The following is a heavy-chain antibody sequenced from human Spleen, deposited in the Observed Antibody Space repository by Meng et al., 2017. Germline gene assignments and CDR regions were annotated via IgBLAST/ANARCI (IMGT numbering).Heavy chain of an antibody. V-gene: IGHV5-51*01. J-gene: IGHJ3*02. Sequence: GESLKISCKGSGYTFSNYWIGWVRQMPGKGLEWMGMIHPRDSDTGYSPSFRGQVTISVDKSINTAYLQWRSLKASGTAMYYCAKHISGSYYWDAFGTWGQGTMVTVSS. D-gene: IGHD3-10*01. CDR3: AKHISGSYYWDAFGT. CDR1: GYTFSNYW. CDR2: IHPRDSDT.